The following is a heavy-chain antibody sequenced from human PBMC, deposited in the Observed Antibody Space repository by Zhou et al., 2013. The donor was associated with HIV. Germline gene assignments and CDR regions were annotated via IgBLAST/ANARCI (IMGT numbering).Heavy chain of an antibody. CDR1: GYPFRNYF. V-gene: IGHV1-46*01. D-gene: IGHD5-12*01. J-gene: IGHJ6*03. Sequence: QVQLVQSGAEVKKPGASVKISCKASGYPFRNYFIYWMRQAPGQGPEYMGIINPGGGGTSNGQKFQGRLTMTRDTSTATVYMELSSLRSDDTAVYFCAQYSGLREGRYRDVWGEGTTVTVSS. CDR2: INPGGGGT. CDR3: AQYSGLREGRYRDV.